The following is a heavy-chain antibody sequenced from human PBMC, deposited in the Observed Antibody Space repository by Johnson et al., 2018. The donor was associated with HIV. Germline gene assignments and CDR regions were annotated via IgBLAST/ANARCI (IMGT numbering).Heavy chain of an antibody. CDR3: ARRSVYAFDI. CDR1: EFTFGRFS. D-gene: IGHD2-8*01. V-gene: IGHV3-30*07. Sequence: QVQLVESGGGVVQPGRSLRLSCAAPEFTFGRFSLHCVRQPPGKGLEWVAAISHDVNNKFSADSVKGRFTLSRDNSKNTLYLQMDSLRVEDTAVYYCARRSVYAFDIWGQGTMVTVSS. J-gene: IGHJ3*02. CDR2: ISHDVNNK.